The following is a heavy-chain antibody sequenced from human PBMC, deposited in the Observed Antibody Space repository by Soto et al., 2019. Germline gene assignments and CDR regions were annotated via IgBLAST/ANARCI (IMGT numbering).Heavy chain of an antibody. D-gene: IGHD6-6*01. V-gene: IGHV1-69*13. J-gene: IGHJ4*02. CDR2: IIPIFGTA. CDR1: GGTFSSYA. CDR3: ARGHNLSIAARLYYFDY. Sequence: SVKVSCKASGGTFSSYAISWVRQAPGQGLEWMGGIIPIFGTANYAQKFQGRVTITADESTSTAYMELSSLRSEDTAVYYCARGHNLSIAARLYYFDYWGQGTLVTVSS.